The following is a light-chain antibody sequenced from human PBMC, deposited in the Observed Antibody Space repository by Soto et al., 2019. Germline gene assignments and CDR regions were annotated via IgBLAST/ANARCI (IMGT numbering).Light chain of an antibody. Sequence: DIVMTQSPLARPLPLGXLASISCRSXXXXLHSNGYNYLDWYLQKAGQSPQLLIYLGSNRASGVPDRFSGSGSGTDFTLKISRVEAEDVGIYYCMQALQTPITFGQGTRLEIK. J-gene: IGKJ5*01. CDR1: XXXLHSNGYNY. V-gene: IGKV2-28*01. CDR3: MQALQTPIT. CDR2: LGS.